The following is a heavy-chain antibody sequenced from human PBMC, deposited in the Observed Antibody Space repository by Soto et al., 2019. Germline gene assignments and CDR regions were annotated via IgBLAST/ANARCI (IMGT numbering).Heavy chain of an antibody. CDR2: VDPEDGET. CDR1: EYTFTDYY. D-gene: IGHD3-10*01. J-gene: IGHJ5*02. V-gene: IGHV1-69-2*01. Sequence: ASVKVYCKVSEYTFTDYYMHWVQQDPGKGLEWMGLVDPEDGETMYAEKFQGRVTITADTSTDTAYMELSSPRSEDTAVYYCATTFRARLGWFDPWGQGTLVTVSS. CDR3: ATTFRARLGWFDP.